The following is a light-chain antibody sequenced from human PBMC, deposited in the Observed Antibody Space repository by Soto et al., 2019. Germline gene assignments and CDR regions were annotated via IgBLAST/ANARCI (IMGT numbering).Light chain of an antibody. Sequence: DIQMTQSPSTLSASVGDRVTITCRASQSISSWLAWYQQKPGKAPKLLIYDASSLESGVPSRFSGSGPGTDFTLTLSSLQPDDFATYYCQQYTSYSPYPFGQGTKLEIK. V-gene: IGKV1-5*01. CDR2: DAS. J-gene: IGKJ2*01. CDR3: QQYTSYSPYP. CDR1: QSISSW.